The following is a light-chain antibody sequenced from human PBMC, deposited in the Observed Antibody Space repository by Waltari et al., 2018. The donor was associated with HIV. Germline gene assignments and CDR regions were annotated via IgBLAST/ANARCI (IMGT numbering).Light chain of an antibody. CDR1: QGIRND. J-gene: IGKJ1*01. CDR3: LQQNTYPRT. V-gene: IGKV1-17*01. CDR2: SAS. Sequence: DIQMTQSPSSVSASIGDRVTITCRASQGIRNDLAWYQHIPGKAPNRLIYSASSLQSGVPSRFSGSGSGTEFTLTITSLQPEDFATYFCLQQNTYPRTFGQGTKVEFK.